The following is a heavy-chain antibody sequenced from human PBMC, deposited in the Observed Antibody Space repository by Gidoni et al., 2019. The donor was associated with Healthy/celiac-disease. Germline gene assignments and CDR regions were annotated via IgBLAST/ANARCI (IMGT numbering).Heavy chain of an antibody. CDR2: ISSSEIYI. CDR3: ARTSSGYDFDPDMDV. D-gene: IGHD5-12*01. CDR1: GFTFSSYS. Sequence: VKLVESGGGLVKPGGSLRRACAASGFTFSSYSMNWVRQAPGKGLEWVSSISSSEIYIYYADSVKGRFTISRDNAKNSLYLQMNSLRAEDTAVYYCARTSSGYDFDPDMDVWGQGTTVTVSS. J-gene: IGHJ6*02. V-gene: IGHV3-21*01.